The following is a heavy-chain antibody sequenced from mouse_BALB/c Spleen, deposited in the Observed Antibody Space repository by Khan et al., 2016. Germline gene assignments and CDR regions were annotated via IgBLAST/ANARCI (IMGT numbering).Heavy chain of an antibody. CDR3: NADTDEGYFDF. CDR2: IDPENGDT. J-gene: IGHJ2*01. CDR1: GFNIKDYY. Sequence: VQLQQSGAELVRSGASVKLSCTASGFNIKDYYMHWVKQRPEQGLEWIGWIDPENGDTEYAPKFQGKATMTADTSSNTAYLQLSSLTSEDTAVYYCNADTDEGYFDFWGQGTTLTVSS. V-gene: IGHV14-4*02.